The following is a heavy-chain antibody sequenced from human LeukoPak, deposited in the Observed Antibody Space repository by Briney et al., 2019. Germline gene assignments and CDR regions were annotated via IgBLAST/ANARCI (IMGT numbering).Heavy chain of an antibody. J-gene: IGHJ3*02. CDR1: GFTFVSNA. V-gene: IGHV3-23*01. D-gene: IGHD3-10*01. Sequence: GGSLRLSCAPSGFTFVSNAMSVFGQAPAKGVEWVSAISGSGGSTYYAGSVKGRLTISRDNSKNTLYLQTNSLRAEDTAVYYCAKDRAPCGSGSYVDAFDIWGQGTMVTVSS. CDR3: AKDRAPCGSGSYVDAFDI. CDR2: ISGSGGST.